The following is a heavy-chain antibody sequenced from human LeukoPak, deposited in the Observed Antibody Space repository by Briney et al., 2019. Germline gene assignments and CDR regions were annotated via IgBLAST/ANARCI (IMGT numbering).Heavy chain of an antibody. CDR3: ARFPALAADTIYYYYMDV. V-gene: IGHV3-9*01. D-gene: IGHD6-13*01. CDR2: ISWNSGSI. CDR1: GFTFDDYA. J-gene: IGHJ6*03. Sequence: GRSLRLSCAASGFTFDDYAMHWVRQAPGKGLEWVSGISWNSGSIGYADSVKGRFTISRDNAKNSLYLQMNSLRAEDTAVYYCARFPALAADTIYYYYMDVWGKGTTVTISS.